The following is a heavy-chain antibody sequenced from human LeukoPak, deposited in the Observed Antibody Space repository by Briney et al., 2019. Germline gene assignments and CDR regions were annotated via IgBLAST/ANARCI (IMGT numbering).Heavy chain of an antibody. CDR1: GGSFSGYY. Sequence: SETLSLTCAVYGGSFSGYYWSWFRQPPGKALEWFGYIYYSGSTNHNPSLKSRVTISVDTSKNQFSLKLSSVTAADTAVYYCASLPGYSSGWRGYWGQGTLVTVSS. V-gene: IGHV4-34*11. J-gene: IGHJ4*02. CDR2: IYYSGST. D-gene: IGHD6-19*01. CDR3: ASLPGYSSGWRGY.